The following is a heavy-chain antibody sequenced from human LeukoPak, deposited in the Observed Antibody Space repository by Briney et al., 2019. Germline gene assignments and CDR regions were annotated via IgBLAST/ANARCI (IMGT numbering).Heavy chain of an antibody. J-gene: IGHJ4*02. CDR3: ARDPIYGDESFDY. CDR1: GFTFSSYS. D-gene: IGHD4-17*01. Sequence: GGSLRLSCAASGFTFSSYSMNWVRQAPGKGLEWVSYISSSSSTIYYADSVKGRFTISRDNAKNSLYLQMNSLRAEDTAVYYCARDPIYGDESFDYWGQGTLVTVSS. V-gene: IGHV3-48*04. CDR2: ISSSSSTI.